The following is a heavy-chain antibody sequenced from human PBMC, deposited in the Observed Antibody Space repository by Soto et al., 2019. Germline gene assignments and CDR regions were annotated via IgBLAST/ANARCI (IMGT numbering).Heavy chain of an antibody. D-gene: IGHD3-3*01. V-gene: IGHV3-33*01. Sequence: HPGGSLRLSCAASGFTFSSYGMHWVRQAPGKGLEWVAVIWYDGSNKYYADSVKGRFTISRDNSKNTLYLQMNSLRAEDTAVYYCATGVVITPDAFDIWGQGTMVTVS. CDR2: IWYDGSNK. J-gene: IGHJ3*02. CDR3: ATGVVITPDAFDI. CDR1: GFTFSSYG.